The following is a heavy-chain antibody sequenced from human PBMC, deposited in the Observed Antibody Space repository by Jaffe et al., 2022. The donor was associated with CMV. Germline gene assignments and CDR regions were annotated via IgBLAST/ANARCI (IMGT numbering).Heavy chain of an antibody. J-gene: IGHJ6*02. CDR2: ISSSSSTI. CDR3: ARSYGDYGSPYYYYYGMDV. Sequence: EVQLVESGGGLVQPGGSLRLSCAASGFTFSSYSMNWVRQAPGKGLEWVSYISSSSSTIYYADSVKGRFTISRDNAKNSLYLQMNSLRDEDTAVYYCARSYGDYGSPYYYYYGMDVWGQGTTVTVSS. CDR1: GFTFSSYS. D-gene: IGHD4-17*01. V-gene: IGHV3-48*02.